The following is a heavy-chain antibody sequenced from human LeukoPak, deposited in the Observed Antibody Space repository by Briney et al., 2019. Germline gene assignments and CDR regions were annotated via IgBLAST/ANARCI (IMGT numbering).Heavy chain of an antibody. J-gene: IGHJ4*02. D-gene: IGHD4-17*01. V-gene: IGHV5-51*01. Sequence: GESLKISCKGSGYSFTSYWIGWVRQMPGKGLEWMGIIYPGDSDTRYSPSFQGQVTISADKSISTAYLQWSSLKASDTAMYYCARHLSSTVTKGGFDYWGQGTLVTVSS. CDR1: GYSFTSYW. CDR3: ARHLSSTVTKGGFDY. CDR2: IYPGDSDT.